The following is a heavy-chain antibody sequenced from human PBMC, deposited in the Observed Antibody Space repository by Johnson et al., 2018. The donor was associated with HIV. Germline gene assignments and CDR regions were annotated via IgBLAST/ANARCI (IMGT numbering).Heavy chain of an antibody. CDR1: GFTFSSYD. V-gene: IGHV3-30*03. J-gene: IGHJ3*02. CDR2: ISYDGSNK. Sequence: QVQLVESGGGVVRPGGSLRLSCAASGFTFSSYDMHWVRQAPGKGMEWVALISYDGSNKYYEDSVKGRFTISRDNSKNTLYRQMNSLRAEDTAVYYCARAHDAFDIWGQGTMVTVAS. CDR3: ARAHDAFDI.